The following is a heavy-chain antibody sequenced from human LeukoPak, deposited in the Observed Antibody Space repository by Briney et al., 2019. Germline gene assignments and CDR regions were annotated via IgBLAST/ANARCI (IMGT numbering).Heavy chain of an antibody. CDR1: GYTLTSDG. CDR3: ASALPGCGSTNCYGLET. J-gene: IGHJ5*02. Sequence: GASVKVSCKASGYTLTSDGMNWVRQAPGQGLEWMGWINTNTGNPTYGQGFTGRSVFSLDPYVNTAYLPISRLQAEAPAVYSCASALPGCGSTNCYGLETWGQGTLVTVSS. D-gene: IGHD2-2*01. V-gene: IGHV7-4-1*02. CDR2: INTNTGNP.